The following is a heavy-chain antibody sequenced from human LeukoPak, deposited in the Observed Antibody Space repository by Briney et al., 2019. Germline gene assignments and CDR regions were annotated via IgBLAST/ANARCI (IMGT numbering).Heavy chain of an antibody. V-gene: IGHV4-61*02. CDR1: GGSISSGSYY. CDR2: IYTSGST. CDR3: ARDQGYYYMDV. Sequence: SQTLSLTCTVSGGSISSGSYYWSWIRQPAGKGLEWIGRIYTSGSTNYNPSLKSRVTISVDTSKNQFSLKLSSVTAADTAVYYCARDQGYYYMDVWGKGTTVTVSS. J-gene: IGHJ6*03.